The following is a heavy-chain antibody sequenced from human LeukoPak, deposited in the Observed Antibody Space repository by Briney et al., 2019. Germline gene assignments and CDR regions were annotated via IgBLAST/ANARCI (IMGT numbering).Heavy chain of an antibody. CDR3: ASETLGATALV. CDR1: GFTFSSYE. V-gene: IGHV3-21*01. J-gene: IGHJ4*02. D-gene: IGHD1-26*01. CDR2: ISSSSSYI. Sequence: GGSLRLSCAASGFTFSSYEMNWVRQAPGKGLEWVSSISSSSSYIYYADSVKGRFTISRDNAKNSLYLQMNSLRAEDTAVYYCASETLGATALVWGQGTLVTVSS.